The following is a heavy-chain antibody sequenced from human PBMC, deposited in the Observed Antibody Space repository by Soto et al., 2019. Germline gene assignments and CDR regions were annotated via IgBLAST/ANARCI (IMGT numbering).Heavy chain of an antibody. CDR2: IYYSGST. Sequence: SETLSLTCTVSVGSISSGGYYWIWIRHHPGKGLEWIGYIYYSGSTYYNPSLKSRVTISVDTSKNQFSLKLSSVTAADTAVYYCARGRGGIAARLGFLWSYFDYWGQGTLVTVSS. J-gene: IGHJ4*02. V-gene: IGHV4-31*03. D-gene: IGHD6-6*01. CDR3: ARGRGGIAARLGFLWSYFDY. CDR1: VGSISSGGYY.